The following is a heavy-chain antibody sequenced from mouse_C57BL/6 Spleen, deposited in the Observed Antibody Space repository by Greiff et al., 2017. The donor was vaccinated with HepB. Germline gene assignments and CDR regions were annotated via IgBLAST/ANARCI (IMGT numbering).Heavy chain of an antibody. CDR1: GYTFTDYT. J-gene: IGHJ2*01. D-gene: IGHD2-4*01. V-gene: IGHV1-78*01. CDR2: ISPRGGST. CDR3: ASWWYDYADAPYFYY. Sequence: VQLQQSEAELVKPGASVKISCKVSGYTFTDYTIDWMKQRPEQGLEWIGYISPRGGSTKYNEKLKGKATSTADKSSSTAYLQLNSLTSEDSAVYFCASWWYDYADAPYFYYWGQATTLTVSS.